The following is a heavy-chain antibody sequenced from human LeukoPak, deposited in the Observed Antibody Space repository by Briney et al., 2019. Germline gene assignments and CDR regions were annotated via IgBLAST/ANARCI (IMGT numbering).Heavy chain of an antibody. J-gene: IGHJ4*02. CDR3: ARHGGSGSSSVRYDF. Sequence: PGGSLRLSCAASGFTFSTFGMHWVRQAPGRGLEWVAVIWHDGSHENYAHSVKGRFTISRDNSKSTLYLQLNSLRDEDTAVYYCARHGGSGSSSVRYDFWGEGTLVTVSS. CDR1: GFTFSTFG. D-gene: IGHD3-10*01. CDR2: IWHDGSHE. V-gene: IGHV3-33*01.